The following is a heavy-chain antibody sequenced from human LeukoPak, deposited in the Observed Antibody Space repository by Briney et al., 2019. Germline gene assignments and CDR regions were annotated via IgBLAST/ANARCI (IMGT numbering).Heavy chain of an antibody. CDR2: IYYSGST. V-gene: IGHV4-59*11. CDR1: GGSISSHY. J-gene: IGHJ4*02. CDR3: ATLSGSYFQDY. D-gene: IGHD1-26*01. Sequence: SETLTLTCTVSGGSISSHYWSWIRQPPGKGLEWIGYIYYSGSTNYNPSLKSRVTISVDTSKNQFSLKLSSVTAADTAVYYCATLSGSYFQDYWGQGTLVTVSS.